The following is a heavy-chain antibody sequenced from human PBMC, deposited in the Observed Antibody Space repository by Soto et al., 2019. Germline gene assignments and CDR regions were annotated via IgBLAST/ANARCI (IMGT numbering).Heavy chain of an antibody. CDR1: GYTFTSYA. CDR2: INPGNGNT. J-gene: IGHJ4*02. D-gene: IGHD2-15*01. V-gene: IGHV1-3*01. Sequence: QVQLVQSGAEVKKPGASVKVSCKASGYTFTSYAMQWVRQAPGQRLEWMGWINPGNGNTKYSQKFEGRVIITRDTSASTAYMELSSLRSEDTAVYYCARGPGGPDGPGDYWGQGTLVTVSS. CDR3: ARGPGGPDGPGDY.